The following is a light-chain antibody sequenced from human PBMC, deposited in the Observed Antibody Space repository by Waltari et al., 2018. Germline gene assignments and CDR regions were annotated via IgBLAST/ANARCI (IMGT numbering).Light chain of an antibody. V-gene: IGKV3-15*01. CDR1: QSVRGN. CDR3: QQYDKWTPT. J-gene: IGKJ5*01. Sequence: EIVMTQSPVTLSVSPGERATLSCRASQSVRGNLAWYQQKPGQAPRLVIYGASTRATGISARFSGSGSGTEFTLTISSLQSEDFVVYYCQQYDKWTPTFGQGTRLEIK. CDR2: GAS.